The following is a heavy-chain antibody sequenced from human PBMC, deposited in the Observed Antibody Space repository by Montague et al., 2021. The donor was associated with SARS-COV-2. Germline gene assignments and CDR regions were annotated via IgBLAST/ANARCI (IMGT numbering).Heavy chain of an antibody. CDR1: GGSISSYY. CDR3: ARLGRGYSYAHSAFDI. V-gene: IGHV4-59*08. J-gene: IGHJ3*02. CDR2: IYYSGST. D-gene: IGHD5-18*01. Sequence: SETLSLTCTVSGGSISSYYWSWIRQPPGKGLEWIGYIYYSGSTNYNPSLKSRVTISVDTSKNQFSLKLSDVTAADTAAYYCARLGRGYSYAHSAFDIWGQGTMVTVSS.